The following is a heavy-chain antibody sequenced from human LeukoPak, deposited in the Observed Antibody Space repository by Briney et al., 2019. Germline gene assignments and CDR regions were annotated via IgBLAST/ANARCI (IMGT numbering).Heavy chain of an antibody. D-gene: IGHD3-16*01. Sequence: GGSLRLSCAASGFTFRSFAMSWVRQAPGKGLEWVSAISDSGISTYFADSVKGRFTISRDNAKNSLSLQMDSLTAEDTAVYYCARGDLFAWGQGTLVTVSS. J-gene: IGHJ5*02. CDR2: ISDSGIST. CDR1: GFTFRSFA. V-gene: IGHV3-23*01. CDR3: ARGDLFA.